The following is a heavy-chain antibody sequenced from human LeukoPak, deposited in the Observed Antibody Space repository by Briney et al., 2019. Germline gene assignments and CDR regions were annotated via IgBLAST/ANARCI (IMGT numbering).Heavy chain of an antibody. CDR2: IYHSGST. D-gene: IGHD3-10*01. V-gene: IGHV4-4*02. CDR3: AKSNGYGLVDI. Sequence: SETLSLTCAVSGGSISSSNWWSWVRQPPGKGLEWIGEIYHSGSTNYNPSLKSRVTISLDTSRNQFSLKLNSVTAADTAVYYCAKSNGYGLVDIWGQGTMVTVSS. CDR1: GGSISSSNW. J-gene: IGHJ3*02.